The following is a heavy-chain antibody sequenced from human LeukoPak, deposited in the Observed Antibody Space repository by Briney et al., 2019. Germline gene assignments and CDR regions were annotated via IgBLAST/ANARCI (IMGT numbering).Heavy chain of an antibody. CDR2: IRSKTDGGTT. V-gene: IGHV3-15*01. Sequence: GGSLRLSCAASGFTFSNAWMSWVRQAPGKGLEWVGRIRSKTDGGTTDYAAPVKGRFTISRDDYTLYLQMNSLRAEDTAVYYCARDPGSYSGSYAELFDYWGQGTLVTVSS. D-gene: IGHD1-26*01. CDR1: GFTFSNAW. J-gene: IGHJ4*02. CDR3: ARDPGSYSGSYAELFDY.